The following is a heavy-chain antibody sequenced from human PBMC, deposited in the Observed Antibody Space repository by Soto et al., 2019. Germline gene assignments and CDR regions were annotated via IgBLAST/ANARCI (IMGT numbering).Heavy chain of an antibody. D-gene: IGHD2-21*01. V-gene: IGHV1-46*01. CDR2: INPSGGST. Sequence: QAHLVQSGAEVRKPGASVKVSWKTSGYRFTTYYIHWVRPAPGHGLEWMAIINPSGGSTNYAQKCRGIISLTMDTSTSTVYMELCSLRSEDTAVYYCARDLAAGDLWGQGTLATVS. J-gene: IGHJ4*02. CDR1: GYRFTTYY. CDR3: ARDLAAGDL.